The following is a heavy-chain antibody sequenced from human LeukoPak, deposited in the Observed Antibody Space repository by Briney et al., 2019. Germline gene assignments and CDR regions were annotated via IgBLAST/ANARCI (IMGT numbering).Heavy chain of an antibody. D-gene: IGHD4-17*01. CDR1: GGSISSSSYY. CDR3: ARGGRTVTTLRPYDY. Sequence: SETLSLTCTVSGGSISSSSYYWGWIRQPPGKGLEWIGSIYYSGSTYYNPSLKSRVTISVDTSKNQFSLKLSSVTAADTAVYYCARGGRTVTTLRPYDYWGQGTLVTVSS. CDR2: IYYSGST. V-gene: IGHV4-39*07. J-gene: IGHJ4*02.